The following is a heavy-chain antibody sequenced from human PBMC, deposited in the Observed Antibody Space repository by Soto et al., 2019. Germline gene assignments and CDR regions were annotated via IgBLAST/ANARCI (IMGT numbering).Heavy chain of an antibody. Sequence: QVQLQESGPGLVKPSETLSLTCSVSGGSVSSGGYYWSWIRQPPGKGLEWIGCIYYSGSTDYNPSLKSRVTMSLDKSKNQFSLKRNSVTAAXXXXXXCARAGSYRDFDYWGQGTLVTVSS. CDR2: IYYSGST. CDR1: GGSVSSGGYY. V-gene: IGHV4-61*08. J-gene: IGHJ4*02. D-gene: IGHD3-10*01. CDR3: ARAGSYRDFDY.